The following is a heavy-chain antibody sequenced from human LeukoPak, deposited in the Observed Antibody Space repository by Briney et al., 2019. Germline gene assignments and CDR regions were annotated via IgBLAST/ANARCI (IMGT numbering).Heavy chain of an antibody. D-gene: IGHD4-17*01. J-gene: IGHJ6*04. V-gene: IGHV1-58*01. Sequence: ASVKVSCKASGVTFISSAVQWVRQARGQRLEWMGGIIVGSGNTNYAQKFQERVTITWAISTSTAYLELSSLRSDDTAVYYCAAVGTTYYYYGMGVWGKGATVTVSS. CDR1: GVTFISSA. CDR3: AAVGTTYYYYGMGV. CDR2: IIVGSGNT.